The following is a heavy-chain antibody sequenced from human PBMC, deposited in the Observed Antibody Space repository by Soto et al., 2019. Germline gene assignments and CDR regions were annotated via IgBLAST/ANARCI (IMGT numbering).Heavy chain of an antibody. D-gene: IGHD4-17*01. CDR1: GFSLSNSGVG. Sequence: QITLKESGPSPVKPTQTLTVTCTFSGFSLSNSGVGVAWIRQPPGKALECLALIYGDNDKRYSPSLKTRLTIPKDTSKNQAVLTIPNMDSVDTATYYCAHCTLHDYGDYDPGTSHVFDSWGQGTLVTVSS. J-gene: IGHJ4*02. CDR2: IYGDNDK. CDR3: AHCTLHDYGDYDPGTSHVFDS. V-gene: IGHV2-5*02.